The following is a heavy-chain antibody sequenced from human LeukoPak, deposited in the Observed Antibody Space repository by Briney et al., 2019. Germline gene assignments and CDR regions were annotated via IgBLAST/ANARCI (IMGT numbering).Heavy chain of an antibody. V-gene: IGHV4-34*01. CDR1: GGSFSGYY. J-gene: IGHJ4*02. CDR3: ARAFTIFGVVIRYYFDY. D-gene: IGHD3-3*01. CDR2: INHSGST. Sequence: PSETLSLTCAVYGGSFSGYYWSWIRQPPGKGLEWIGEINHSGSTNYNPSLKSRVTISVDTSKNQFSLKLSSVTAADTAVYYCARAFTIFGVVIRYYFDYSGQGTLVTVSS.